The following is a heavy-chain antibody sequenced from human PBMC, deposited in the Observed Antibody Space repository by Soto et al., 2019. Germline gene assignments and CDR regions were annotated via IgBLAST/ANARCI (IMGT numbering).Heavy chain of an antibody. CDR1: GGSISSGGYY. CDR2: IYYSGST. CDR3: ARSGPPYSSGYRARPYFDY. D-gene: IGHD5-18*01. J-gene: IGHJ4*02. V-gene: IGHV4-31*03. Sequence: SETLSLTCTVSGGSISSGGYYWSWIRQHPGKGLEWIGYIYYSGSTYYNPSLKSRVTISVDTSKNQFSLKLSSVTAADTAVYYCARSGPPYSSGYRARPYFDYWGQGTLVTVSA.